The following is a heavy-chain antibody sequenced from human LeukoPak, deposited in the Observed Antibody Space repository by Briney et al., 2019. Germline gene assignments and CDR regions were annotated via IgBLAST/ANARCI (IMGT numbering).Heavy chain of an antibody. V-gene: IGHV4-4*09. D-gene: IGHD5-18*01. Sequence: SETLSLTCTVSGGSISSYYWSWIRQPPGKGLEWIGYIYTSVSTNYNPSLKSRVTTSVDTSKNQFFLKLSSVTAADTAVYYCARGTRGYSYGYSAYYYYMDVWGKGTTVTVSS. CDR1: GGSISSYY. J-gene: IGHJ6*03. CDR3: ARGTRGYSYGYSAYYYYMDV. CDR2: IYTSVST.